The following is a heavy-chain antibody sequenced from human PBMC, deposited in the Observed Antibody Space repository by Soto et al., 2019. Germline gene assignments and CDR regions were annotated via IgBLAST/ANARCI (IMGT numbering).Heavy chain of an antibody. J-gene: IGHJ3*02. V-gene: IGHV3-30-3*01. CDR2: ISYDGSNK. Sequence: GGSLRLSCAASGFTFSSYAMHWVRQAPGKGLEWVAVISYDGSNKYYADSVKGRFTISRDNSKNTLYLQMNSLRAEDTAVYYCARSYVDIKDAFDIWGQGTMVTVSS. CDR1: GFTFSSYA. CDR3: ARSYVDIKDAFDI. D-gene: IGHD5-12*01.